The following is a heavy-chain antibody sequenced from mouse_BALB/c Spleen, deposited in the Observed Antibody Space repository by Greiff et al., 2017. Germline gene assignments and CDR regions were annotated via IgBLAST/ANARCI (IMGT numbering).Heavy chain of an antibody. V-gene: IGHV7-3*02. D-gene: IGHD1-1*01. CDR3: ARDYYGSSYYYAMDY. Sequence: EVMLVESGGGLVQPGGSLRLSCATSGFTFTDYYMSWVRQPPGKALEWLGFIRNKANGYTTEYSASVKGRFTISRDNSQSILYLQMNTLRAEDSATYYCARDYYGSSYYYAMDYWGQGTSVTVSS. J-gene: IGHJ4*01. CDR1: GFTFTDYY. CDR2: IRNKANGYTT.